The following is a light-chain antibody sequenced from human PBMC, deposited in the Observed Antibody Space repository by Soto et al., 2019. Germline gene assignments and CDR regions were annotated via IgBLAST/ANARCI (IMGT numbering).Light chain of an antibody. CDR2: INN. CDR3: SSYTSDMTQV. Sequence: QSVLTQPPSASGAPGQRVTISCSGSDSNVGSTAVNWYQQVPGTAPKLLIFINNQRPSGVPDRFSGSKSGTSASLAISGLQAEDEADYYCSSYTSDMTQVFGGGTKLTVL. CDR1: DSNVGSTA. J-gene: IGLJ2*01. V-gene: IGLV1-44*01.